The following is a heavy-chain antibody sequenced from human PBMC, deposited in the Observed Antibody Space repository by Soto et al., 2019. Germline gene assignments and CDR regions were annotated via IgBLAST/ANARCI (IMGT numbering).Heavy chain of an antibody. Sequence: SETLSLTCTVSGGSISSGDYYWSWIRQPPGKGLEWIGYIYYSGSTNYNPSLKSRVTISVDTSKNQFSLKLSSVTAADTAVYYCARDQRGYCISTSCYGYYYYGMDVWGQGTTVTVSS. CDR2: IYYSGST. CDR1: GGSISSGDYY. V-gene: IGHV4-61*08. D-gene: IGHD2-2*01. J-gene: IGHJ6*02. CDR3: ARDQRGYCISTSCYGYYYYGMDV.